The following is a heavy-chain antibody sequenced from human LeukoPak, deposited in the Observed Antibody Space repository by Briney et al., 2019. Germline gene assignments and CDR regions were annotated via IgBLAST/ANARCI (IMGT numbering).Heavy chain of an antibody. CDR1: GFTFSSYS. Sequence: GGSLRLSCAASGFTFSSYSMNWVRQAPGKGLEWVSSISSSSSYIYYADSVKGRFTISRDNAKNSLFLQMNSLRAEDTAMYYCVRDGRGGYLDNWGQGTLVTVSS. V-gene: IGHV3-21*01. D-gene: IGHD3-16*01. CDR2: ISSSSSYI. CDR3: VRDGRGGYLDN. J-gene: IGHJ4*02.